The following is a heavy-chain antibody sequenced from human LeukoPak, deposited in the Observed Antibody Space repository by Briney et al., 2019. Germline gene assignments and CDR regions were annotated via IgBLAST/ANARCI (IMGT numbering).Heavy chain of an antibody. CDR3: ARDGPTNSMDV. Sequence: GGLLRLSSEPNAFSIINYDMTWVGQAPKKKLEWVAAVGTTSSQSFFRDSVKGRFTISRGNARNSMYLQMNSLRVEDTGVYYCARDGPTNSMDVWGQGTTVTVSS. CDR2: VGTTSSQS. D-gene: IGHD1-7*01. V-gene: IGHV3-21*01. J-gene: IGHJ6*02. CDR1: AFSIINYD.